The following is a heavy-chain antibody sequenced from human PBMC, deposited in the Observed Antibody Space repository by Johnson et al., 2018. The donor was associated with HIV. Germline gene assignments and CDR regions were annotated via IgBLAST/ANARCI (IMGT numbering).Heavy chain of an antibody. J-gene: IGHJ3*02. CDR1: GFTFSSYA. D-gene: IGHD6-13*01. CDR3: ARVVQQLVREDGFDI. CDR2: ISYDGSNK. V-gene: IGHV3-30*04. Sequence: VQVVESGGGVVQPGRSLRLSCAASGFTFSSYAMHWVRQAPGKGLEWVAVISYDGSNKYYADSVKGRFTISRDTSKNTLYLQMNSLRAEDTAVYYCARVVQQLVREDGFDIWGQGTMVTVS.